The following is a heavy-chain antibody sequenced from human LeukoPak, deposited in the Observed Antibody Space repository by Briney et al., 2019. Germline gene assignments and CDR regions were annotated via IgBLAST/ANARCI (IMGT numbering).Heavy chain of an antibody. CDR3: ARQSRRATSDF. V-gene: IGHV4-39*01. D-gene: IGHD2-2*01. Sequence: SETLSLTCTVSGDSISTSNYYWGWVRQPPGKGLEWIGSVFYNGKTYSNAPLKSRVTMSADTSKNQFSLKLTSVTAADTAVYYCARQSRRATSDFWGQGTLVTVSS. CDR2: VFYNGKT. J-gene: IGHJ4*02. CDR1: GDSISTSNYY.